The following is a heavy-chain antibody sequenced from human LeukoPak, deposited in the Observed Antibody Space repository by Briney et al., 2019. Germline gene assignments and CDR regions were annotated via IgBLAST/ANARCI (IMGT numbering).Heavy chain of an antibody. CDR3: AKFWGAYYYYMDV. Sequence: ETLSLTCAAYGGSFSGYYWSWIRQPPGEGLEWVSSISSSSSYIYYADSVKGRFTISRDNAKNSLYLQMNSLRAEDTAVYYCAKFWGAYYYYMDVWGKGTTVTVSS. CDR2: ISSSSSYI. V-gene: IGHV3-21*01. D-gene: IGHD3-16*01. CDR1: GGSFSGYY. J-gene: IGHJ6*03.